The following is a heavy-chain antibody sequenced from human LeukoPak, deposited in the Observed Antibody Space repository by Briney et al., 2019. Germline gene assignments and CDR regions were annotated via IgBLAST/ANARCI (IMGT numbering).Heavy chain of an antibody. CDR2: INPNSGDT. Sequence: ASVKVSCKASGYTFTGYYMHWVRQAPGXXXXXMGWINPNSGDTNYAQKFQGRVTMTRDTSISTAYMELSRLRSDDTAVYYYARSVYSSGCFDYWGQGTLVTVSS. CDR1: GYTFTGYY. D-gene: IGHD6-19*01. CDR3: ARSVYSSGCFDY. V-gene: IGHV1-2*02. J-gene: IGHJ4*02.